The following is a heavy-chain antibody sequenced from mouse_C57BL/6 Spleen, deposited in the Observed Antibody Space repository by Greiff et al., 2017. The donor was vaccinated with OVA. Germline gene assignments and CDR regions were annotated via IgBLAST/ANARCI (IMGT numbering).Heavy chain of an antibody. Sequence: QVQLQQSGAELVKPGASVKMSCKASGYTFTSYWITWVKQRPGQGLEWIGDIYPGSGSTNYNEKFKSKATLTVDTSASTAYMQLSSLTSADSAVFYSARADYDGAMDYWGQGTSVTVSS. J-gene: IGHJ4*01. V-gene: IGHV1-55*01. D-gene: IGHD2-4*01. CDR1: GYTFTSYW. CDR2: IYPGSGST. CDR3: ARADYDGAMDY.